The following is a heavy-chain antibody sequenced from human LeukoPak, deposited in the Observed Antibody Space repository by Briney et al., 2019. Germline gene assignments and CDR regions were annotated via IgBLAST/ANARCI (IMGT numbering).Heavy chain of an antibody. CDR2: ISAYNGNT. CDR1: GYTFTSYG. Sequence: ASVKVPCKAPGYTFTSYGISWVRRAPGQGLEWMGWISAYNGNTNYAQKFQGRVTITTDESTSTAYMELSSLRSEDTAVYYCARGQVTMVRAIDYYFDYWGQGTLVTVSS. J-gene: IGHJ4*02. CDR3: ARGQVTMVRAIDYYFDY. V-gene: IGHV1-18*01. D-gene: IGHD3-10*01.